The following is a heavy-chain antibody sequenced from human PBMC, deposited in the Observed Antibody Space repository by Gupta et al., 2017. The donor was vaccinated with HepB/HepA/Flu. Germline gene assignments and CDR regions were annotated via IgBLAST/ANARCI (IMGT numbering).Heavy chain of an antibody. Sequence: EVQLVESGGGLVKPGGSLRLSCAASGFTFSSYSMNWVRQAPGKGLEWVSSISSSSSYIYYADSVKGRFTISRDNAKNSLYLQMNSLRAEDTAVYYCARSREWAGMYYGMDVWGQGTTVTVSS. J-gene: IGHJ6*02. CDR2: ISSSSSYI. V-gene: IGHV3-21*01. D-gene: IGHD1-26*01. CDR3: ARSREWAGMYYGMDV. CDR1: GFTFSSYS.